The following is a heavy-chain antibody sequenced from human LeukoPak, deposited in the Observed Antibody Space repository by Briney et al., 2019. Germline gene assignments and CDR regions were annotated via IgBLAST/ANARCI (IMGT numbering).Heavy chain of an antibody. CDR2: ISYDGSNK. Sequence: GRSLRLSCAASGFTFSSYGMHWVRQAPGKGLEWVAVISYDGSNKYYADSVKGRFTISRDNSKNTLYLQINSLRAEDTAVYYCAKDLAEYYYGSGGWGQGTLVTVSS. D-gene: IGHD3-10*01. V-gene: IGHV3-30*18. CDR1: GFTFSSYG. CDR3: AKDLAEYYYGSGG. J-gene: IGHJ4*02.